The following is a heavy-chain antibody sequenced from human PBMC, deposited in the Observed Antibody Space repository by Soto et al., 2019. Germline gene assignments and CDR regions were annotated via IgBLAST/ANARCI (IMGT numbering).Heavy chain of an antibody. J-gene: IGHJ4*02. CDR3: ARGRNYYGSGSLQPLDY. D-gene: IGHD3-10*01. CDR1: GYTFTGYD. Sequence: ASVKVSCKASGYTFTGYDINWVRQATGQGLEWMGWMNPNSGNTGYAQKFQGRVTMTRNTSISTAYMELSSLRSEDTAVYYCARGRNYYGSGSLQPLDYWGQGTLVTVSS. V-gene: IGHV1-8*01. CDR2: MNPNSGNT.